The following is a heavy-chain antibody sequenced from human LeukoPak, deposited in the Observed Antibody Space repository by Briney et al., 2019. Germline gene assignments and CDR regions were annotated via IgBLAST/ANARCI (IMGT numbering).Heavy chain of an antibody. CDR1: GFTFSGYD. CDR3: ARDSSGWRAFDI. V-gene: IGHV3-13*04. J-gene: IGHJ3*02. D-gene: IGHD6-19*01. Sequence: PGGSLRLSCAASGFTFSGYDMHWVRQGTGKGLEWVSGIGTAGDTYYPGSVKGRFTISRENAKNSLYLQMNSLRAGDTAVYYCARDSSGWRAFDIWGKGQWSPSLQ. CDR2: IGTAGDT.